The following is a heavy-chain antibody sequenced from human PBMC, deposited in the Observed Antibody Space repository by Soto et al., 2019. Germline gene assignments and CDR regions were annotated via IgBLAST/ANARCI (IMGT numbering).Heavy chain of an antibody. CDR3: ARGSPYSGSYLAHKERRKNFEY. CDR1: VGSFSGYY. V-gene: IGHV4-34*01. CDR2: INHSGST. D-gene: IGHD1-26*01. Sequence: PSETLSLTCAVYVGSFSGYYWSLIRQPPGKGLEWIGEINHSGSTNYNPSLKIRVTISVYTCKNQFSLKLSSVTAADTAVYYCARGSPYSGSYLAHKERRKNFEYWGQGTMVTVSS. J-gene: IGHJ4*02.